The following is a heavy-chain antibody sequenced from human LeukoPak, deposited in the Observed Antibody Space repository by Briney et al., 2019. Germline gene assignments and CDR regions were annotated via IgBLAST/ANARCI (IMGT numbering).Heavy chain of an antibody. J-gene: IGHJ4*02. D-gene: IGHD2-15*01. V-gene: IGHV3-21*01. Sequence: GGSLRLSCAASGFTFSSYSMNWVRQAPGKGLEWVSSISSSSSYIYYADSVKGRFTISRDNAKNSLYLQMNGLRAEDTAVYYCARAWWLHNDYWGQGTLVTVSS. CDR1: GFTFSSYS. CDR3: ARAWWLHNDY. CDR2: ISSSSSYI.